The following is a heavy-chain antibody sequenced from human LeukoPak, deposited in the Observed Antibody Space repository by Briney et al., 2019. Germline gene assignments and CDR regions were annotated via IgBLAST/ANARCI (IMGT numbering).Heavy chain of an antibody. D-gene: IGHD6-19*01. CDR1: GYTFTSYG. Sequence: ASVKVSCKASGYTFTSYGISWVRQAPGQGLEWMRWSSAYNGNTNYAQKLQGRVTMTTDTSTSTAYMELRSLRSDDTAVYYCARGGNSGWRTPNDDYWGQGTLVTVSS. V-gene: IGHV1-18*01. CDR3: ARGGNSGWRTPNDDY. CDR2: SSAYNGNT. J-gene: IGHJ4*02.